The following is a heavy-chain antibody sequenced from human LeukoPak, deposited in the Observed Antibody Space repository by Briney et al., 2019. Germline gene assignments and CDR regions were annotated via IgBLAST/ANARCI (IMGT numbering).Heavy chain of an antibody. CDR3: ARGRLRVDYGDYGVGSHMDV. J-gene: IGHJ6*03. CDR1: GYTFTSYD. Sequence: AASVKVSCKASGYTFTSYDINWVRQATGQGLEWMGWMNPNSGNTGYAQKFQGRVTITRNTSISTAYMELSSLRSEDTAVYYCARGRLRVDYGDYGVGSHMDVWGKGTTVTVSS. CDR2: MNPNSGNT. V-gene: IGHV1-8*03. D-gene: IGHD4-17*01.